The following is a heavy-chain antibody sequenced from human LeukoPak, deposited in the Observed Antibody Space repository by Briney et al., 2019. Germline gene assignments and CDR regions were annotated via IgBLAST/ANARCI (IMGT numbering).Heavy chain of an antibody. J-gene: IGHJ6*02. V-gene: IGHV3-23*01. CDR1: GFTFRSYA. D-gene: IGHD3-10*01. CDR3: ARAKDYGTGNYYYYGMDV. Sequence: GSPRLSCAASGFTFRSYAMSWVRPAPGKGLEWVSAISASGANTYYLDSVKGRFTISRDNAKNSLYLQMNSLRAEDTAVYYCARAKDYGTGNYYYYGMDVWGQGTTVTVSS. CDR2: ISASGANT.